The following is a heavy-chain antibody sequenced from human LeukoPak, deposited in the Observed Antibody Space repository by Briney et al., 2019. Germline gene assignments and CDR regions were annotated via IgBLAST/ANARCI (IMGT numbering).Heavy chain of an antibody. CDR3: AKRDRDILANYYPYYDY. J-gene: IGHJ4*02. CDR1: GFTVSSKY. CDR2: IYGNGDT. V-gene: IGHV3-53*01. Sequence: PGGSLRLSCTASGFTVSSKYMSWVRQAPGKGLEWVAVIYGNGDTYYTDSVKGRFTISRDNSKNTLYLQMDSLRVEDTAVYYCAKRDRDILANYYPYYDYWGQGTLVTVSS. D-gene: IGHD3-9*01.